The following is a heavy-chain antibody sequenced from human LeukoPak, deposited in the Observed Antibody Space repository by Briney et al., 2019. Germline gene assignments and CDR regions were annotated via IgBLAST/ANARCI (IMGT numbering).Heavy chain of an antibody. J-gene: IGHJ4*02. CDR2: ISGSGGTS. D-gene: IGHD3-10*01. CDR1: GFTFSSYG. Sequence: GGTLRLSCAASGFTFSSYGMSWVRQAPGKGLEWVSAISGSGGTSYYADSVRGRFTISRDNSKNTLYLQMNSLRAEDTAVYYCAKGLWFGELSGLWGQGTLVTVSS. V-gene: IGHV3-23*01. CDR3: AKGLWFGELSGL.